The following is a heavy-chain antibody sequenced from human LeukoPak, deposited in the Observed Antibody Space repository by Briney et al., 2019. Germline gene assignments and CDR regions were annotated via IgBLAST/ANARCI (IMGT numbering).Heavy chain of an antibody. CDR1: GFTFGEYA. V-gene: IGHV3-49*04. CDR2: IRSKLYGGAA. CDR3: ARGGSDYFNYEYPS. Sequence: GGSLRLSCAASGFTFGEYALSWVPKPPGKGLVWMGFIRSKLYGGAAEYAASVKGRFIFSRDDSKSIAYLQMNSPKIADTAVYYCARGGSDYFNYEYPSWGQGTLVIVSS. J-gene: IGHJ5*02. D-gene: IGHD4-11*01.